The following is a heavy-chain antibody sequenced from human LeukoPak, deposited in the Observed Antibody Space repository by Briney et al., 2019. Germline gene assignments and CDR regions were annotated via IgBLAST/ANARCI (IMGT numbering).Heavy chain of an antibody. CDR2: VDPDDGQR. D-gene: IGHD4-11*01. CDR1: GYTLNDIS. J-gene: IGHJ5*02. CDR3: AAVSGHYTLLDA. Sequence: ASVKVSCKISGYTLNDISVHWVRQPPGKGLEWMGGVDPDDGQRDYAQRFQGRVTMTEDTSTNTAYMELSRLRSEDTAVYFCAAVSGHYTLLDAWGQGALVTVST. V-gene: IGHV1-24*01.